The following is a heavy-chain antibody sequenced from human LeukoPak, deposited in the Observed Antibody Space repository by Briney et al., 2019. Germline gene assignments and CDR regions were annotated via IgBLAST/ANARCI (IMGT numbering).Heavy chain of an antibody. CDR3: ARQPPFVLRYFDWLPFEDY. CDR1: GGSISSSSYY. J-gene: IGHJ4*02. V-gene: IGHV4-39*01. D-gene: IGHD3-9*01. CDR2: IFDSGST. Sequence: SETLSLTCTVSGGSISSSSYYWGWIRQPPGKGLEWIGRIFDSGSTYYNPSLKSRVTISVDTSKNQFSLKLSSVTAADTAVYYCARQPPFVLRYFDWLPFEDYWGQGTLVTVSS.